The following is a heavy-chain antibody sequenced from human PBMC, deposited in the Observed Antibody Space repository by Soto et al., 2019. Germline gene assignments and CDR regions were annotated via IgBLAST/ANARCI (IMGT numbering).Heavy chain of an antibody. CDR3: AKDGPYYYDSSGYYYYGMDV. Sequence: GGSLRLSCAASGFTFSSYVMHWVRQAPGKGLEWVAVISYDGSNKYYADSVKGRFTISRDNSKNTLYLQMNSLRAEDTAVYYCAKDGPYYYDSSGYYYYGMDVWGQGTTVTVSS. V-gene: IGHV3-30*18. CDR1: GFTFSSYV. D-gene: IGHD3-22*01. CDR2: ISYDGSNK. J-gene: IGHJ6*02.